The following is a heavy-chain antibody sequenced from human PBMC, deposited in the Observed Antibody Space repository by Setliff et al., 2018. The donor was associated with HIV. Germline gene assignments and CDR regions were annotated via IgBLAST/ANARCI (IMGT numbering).Heavy chain of an antibody. Sequence: PGGSLRLSCAVSGFTFSYAWMTWVRQAPGKGLEWVGHVKGKIDGGKTDYGAPVKGRFTISRDDSKNTVYLQMNSLETEDTAVYYCTTGEGGTYRYNYFDPWGQGSLVTVSS. CDR1: GFTFSYAW. V-gene: IGHV3-15*01. D-gene: IGHD1-26*01. J-gene: IGHJ5*02. CDR3: TTGEGGTYRYNYFDP. CDR2: VKGKIDGGKT.